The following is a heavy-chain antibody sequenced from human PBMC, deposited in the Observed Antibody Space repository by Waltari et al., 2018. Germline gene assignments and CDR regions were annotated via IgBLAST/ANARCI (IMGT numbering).Heavy chain of an antibody. J-gene: IGHJ4*02. CDR3: ARDRVGYYDSSGESFDY. CDR1: GFTFSSYS. D-gene: IGHD3-22*01. V-gene: IGHV3-48*01. Sequence: EVQLVESGGGLVQPGGSLRLSCAASGFTFSSYSMNWVRQAPGKGLEWVSYISSSSSTIYYADSVKGRFTISRDNAKNSLYLQMNSLRAEDTAVYYCARDRVGYYDSSGESFDYWGQGTLVTVSS. CDR2: ISSSSSTI.